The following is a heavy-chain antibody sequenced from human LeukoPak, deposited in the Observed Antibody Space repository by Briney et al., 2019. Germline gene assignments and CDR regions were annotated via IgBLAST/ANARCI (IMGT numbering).Heavy chain of an antibody. V-gene: IGHV1-18*01. Sequence: GASVKVSCKASGYTFTSYGISWVRQAPGQGLEWMGWISAYNGNTNYAQKLQGRVTMTTDTSTSTAYMELRSLRSDDTAVYYCASSMVRGVRPLPVDYWGQGYLVTVSS. D-gene: IGHD3-10*01. CDR3: ASSMVRGVRPLPVDY. J-gene: IGHJ4*02. CDR2: ISAYNGNT. CDR1: GYTFTSYG.